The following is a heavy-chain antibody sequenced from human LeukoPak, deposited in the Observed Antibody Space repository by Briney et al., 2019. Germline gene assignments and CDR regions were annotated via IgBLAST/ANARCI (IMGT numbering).Heavy chain of an antibody. D-gene: IGHD6-13*01. CDR3: AHSSSWLRVY. Sequence: GGSLRLSCAASGFTFSSYAMSWVRQAPGKGLEWASAISGSGGSTYYADSVKGRFTISRDNSKNTLYLQMNSLRAEDTAVYYCAHSSSWLRVYWGQGTLVTVSS. J-gene: IGHJ4*02. CDR1: GFTFSSYA. V-gene: IGHV3-23*01. CDR2: ISGSGGST.